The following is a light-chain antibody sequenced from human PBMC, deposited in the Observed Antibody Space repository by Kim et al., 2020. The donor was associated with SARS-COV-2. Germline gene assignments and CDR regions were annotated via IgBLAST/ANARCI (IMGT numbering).Light chain of an antibody. Sequence: EVVLTQSPDSLSVSLGERATLSCRASQSVNNNLAWFQQKPGQAPRLLIYGASTRATGIPARFSGSWSGTEFTLTIISLQSEDFAVYYCQHYNNWPRGYTFGQGTKLEI. CDR1: QSVNNN. J-gene: IGKJ2*01. CDR2: GAS. V-gene: IGKV3-15*01. CDR3: QHYNNWPRGYT.